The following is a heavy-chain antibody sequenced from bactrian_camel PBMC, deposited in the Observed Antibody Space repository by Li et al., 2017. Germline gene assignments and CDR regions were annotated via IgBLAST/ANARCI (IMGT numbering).Heavy chain of an antibody. Sequence: DVQLVESGGGLVQPGGSLRLSCAASGFAFSSYYMSWVRQAPGKGLEWVSSIDTDGKTYYSDSVKGRFTIARDDAKSTVWLQMNTLKSEDTALYYCAAALHGYSDYELCPFGYWGQGTQVTVS. V-gene: IGHV3S10*01. CDR3: AAALHGYSDYELCPFGY. CDR1: GFAFSSYY. D-gene: IGHD4*01. J-gene: IGHJ6*01. CDR2: IDTDGKT.